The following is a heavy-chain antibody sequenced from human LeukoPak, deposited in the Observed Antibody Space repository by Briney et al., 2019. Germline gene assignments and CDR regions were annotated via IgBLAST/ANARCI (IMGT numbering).Heavy chain of an antibody. J-gene: IGHJ4*02. CDR1: GYSISSGYY. Sequence: MPSETLSLTCTVSGYSISSGYYWGWIRQPPGKGLEWIGSIYHSGSTYYNPSLKSRVTISVDTSKNQFSLKLSSVTAADTAVYYCARVVGIAVAGNHDYWGQGTLVTVSS. CDR3: ARVVGIAVAGNHDY. D-gene: IGHD6-19*01. V-gene: IGHV4-38-2*02. CDR2: IYHSGST.